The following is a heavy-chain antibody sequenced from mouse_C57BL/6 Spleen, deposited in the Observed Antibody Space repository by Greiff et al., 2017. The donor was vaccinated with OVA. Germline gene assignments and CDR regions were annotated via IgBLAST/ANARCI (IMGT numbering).Heavy chain of an antibody. D-gene: IGHD1-1*01. Sequence: VQLQQSGAELVRPGTSVKVSCKASGYAFTNYLIEWVKQRPGQGLAWIGVINPGGGGTNYNEKFKGKATLTADKSSSTAYMQLSRLTSEDSAVYFCARVATTVGVLDYWGQGTTLTVSS. J-gene: IGHJ2*01. CDR1: GYAFTNYL. V-gene: IGHV1-54*01. CDR2: INPGGGGT. CDR3: ARVATTVGVLDY.